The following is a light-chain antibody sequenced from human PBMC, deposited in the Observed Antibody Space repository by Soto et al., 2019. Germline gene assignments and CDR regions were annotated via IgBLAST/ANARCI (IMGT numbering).Light chain of an antibody. CDR1: PTISSW. J-gene: IGKJ1*01. Sequence: IQMTQPPSALSGSVGDRVTITCRASPTISSWLAWYQQKPGKAPKLLIYKASSLESGVPPRFSGSRSGTEFTLTISSLQPDDCGTYYCQQYHCFFSVKFGQGTKVGIK. CDR3: QQYHCFFSVK. V-gene: IGKV1-5*03. CDR2: KAS.